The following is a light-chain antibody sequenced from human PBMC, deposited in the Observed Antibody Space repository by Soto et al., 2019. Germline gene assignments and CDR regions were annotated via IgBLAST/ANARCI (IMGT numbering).Light chain of an antibody. CDR2: GAS. Sequence: EIVMTQSPATLSVSPGERASLSCRASQSVSSKLAWYQQKPGQAPRLLIYGASTRATGIPARFSGSGSGTEFTLTISSLQSEDFAVYYCQQYNNWPPITFDQGTRLEIK. J-gene: IGKJ5*01. CDR3: QQYNNWPPIT. CDR1: QSVSSK. V-gene: IGKV3-15*01.